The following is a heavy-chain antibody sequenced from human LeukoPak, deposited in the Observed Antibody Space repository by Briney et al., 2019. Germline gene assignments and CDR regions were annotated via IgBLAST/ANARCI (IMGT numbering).Heavy chain of an antibody. CDR1: GYTFTSDW. V-gene: IGHV5-51*01. CDR3: ARVVGATLYFQH. Sequence: GESLKISCKCSGYTFTSDWISCVRRMPGKGLEGMGMIYPGDSDTIYSPSFQGQVTISADKSITTAYLQWSSLKASDNDMYYCARVVGATLYFQHWGQGTLVTVSS. CDR2: IYPGDSDT. D-gene: IGHD1-26*01. J-gene: IGHJ1*01.